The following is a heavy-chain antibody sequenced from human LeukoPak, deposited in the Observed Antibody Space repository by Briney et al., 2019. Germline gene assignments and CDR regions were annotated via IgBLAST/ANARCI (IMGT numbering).Heavy chain of an antibody. V-gene: IGHV1-46*01. CDR3: ASGGSSGYYWLD. CDR1: GYTFTSYY. Sequence: GASVKVSCKASGYTFTSYYMHWVRQAPGQGLEWMGIINPSGGSTSYAQKFQGRVTMTRDTSTSTVYMEPSSLRSEDTAVYYCASGGSSGYYWLDWGQGTLVTVSS. CDR2: INPSGGST. J-gene: IGHJ4*02. D-gene: IGHD3-22*01.